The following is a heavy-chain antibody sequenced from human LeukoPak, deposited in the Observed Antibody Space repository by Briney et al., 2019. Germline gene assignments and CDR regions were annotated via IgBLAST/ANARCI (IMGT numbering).Heavy chain of an antibody. Sequence: ASVKVSCKASGYTFTGYSIHWVRQAPGQGLEWMGCINPNSGDTNYPQKFQDGVTLSRDTSISTAYMELTDLRGDDTAMYYCARPSGDYYSWFDPWGQGTLVTVSS. V-gene: IGHV1-2*02. CDR3: ARPSGDYYSWFDP. D-gene: IGHD2-21*02. CDR1: GYTFTGYS. J-gene: IGHJ5*02. CDR2: INPNSGDT.